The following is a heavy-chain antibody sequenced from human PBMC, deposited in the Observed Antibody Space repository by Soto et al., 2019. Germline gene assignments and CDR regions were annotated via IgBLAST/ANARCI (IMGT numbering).Heavy chain of an antibody. Sequence: PGGSLRLSCASSGFTYISYFMSWVRQSPGKGLEWVAKINRDGSEKYYVDSVRNRFTISRDNDKNSLYLQMNSLRVDDTAVYYCAGDLYGDNWFDPWGQGTLVTVSS. CDR3: AGDLYGDNWFDP. D-gene: IGHD3-16*01. CDR2: INRDGSEK. V-gene: IGHV3-7*03. J-gene: IGHJ5*02. CDR1: GFTYISYF.